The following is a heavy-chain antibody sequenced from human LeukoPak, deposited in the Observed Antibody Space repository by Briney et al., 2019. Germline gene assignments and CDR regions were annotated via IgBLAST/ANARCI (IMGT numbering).Heavy chain of an antibody. Sequence: GGTLRLSCAASGFTFSSYGMSWVRQAPGKGLEWVSAISGSGGSTYYADSVKGRFTISRDNSKNTLYLQMNGLRAEDTAVYYCAKDKHTDYGGENWFDPWGQGTLVTVSS. D-gene: IGHD4-23*01. J-gene: IGHJ5*02. CDR3: AKDKHTDYGGENWFDP. V-gene: IGHV3-23*01. CDR2: ISGSGGST. CDR1: GFTFSSYG.